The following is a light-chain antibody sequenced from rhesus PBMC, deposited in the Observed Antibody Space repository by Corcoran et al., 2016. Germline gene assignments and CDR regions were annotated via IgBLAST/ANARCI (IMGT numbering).Light chain of an antibody. CDR2: KAS. CDR1: QSIGTW. CDR3: QQYSSSPYS. V-gene: IGKV1-22*01. Sequence: DIQMTQSPSSLSASVGDTVTITCRASQSIGTWLGWDQQKAGKAPELLIYKASSLQSGVPSRFSVSVSETDFTLTISRLQSEDFATYYCQQYSSSPYSFGQGTKVEIK. J-gene: IGKJ2*01.